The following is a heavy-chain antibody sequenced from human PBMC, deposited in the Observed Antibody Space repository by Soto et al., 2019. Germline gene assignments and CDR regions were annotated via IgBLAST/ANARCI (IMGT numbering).Heavy chain of an antibody. Sequence: SETLSLTCTVSGGSMSSYYWSWIRQPAGKGLEWIGRIYTSGSTNYNPSLKSRVTMSVDTSKNQFSLKLSSVTAADTAVYYCARVYPPYGSGSYVLGHWFDPWGQGTLVTVSS. CDR3: ARVYPPYGSGSYVLGHWFDP. CDR1: GGSMSSYY. CDR2: IYTSGST. J-gene: IGHJ5*02. V-gene: IGHV4-4*07. D-gene: IGHD3-10*01.